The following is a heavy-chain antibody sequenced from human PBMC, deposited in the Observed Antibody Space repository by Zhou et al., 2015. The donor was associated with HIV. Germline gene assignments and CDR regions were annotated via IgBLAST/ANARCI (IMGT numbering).Heavy chain of an antibody. Sequence: EVQLVESGGGLVQPGRSLRLSCAASGFTFSSYSMNWVRQAPGKGLEWVSSISSSSSYIYYADSVKGRFTISRDNAKNSLDLQMNSLRAEDTAVYYCARDRGGYYANWYFDLWGRGTLVTVSS. J-gene: IGHJ2*01. CDR3: ARDRGGYYANWYFDL. D-gene: IGHD3-3*01. CDR2: ISSSSSYI. CDR1: GFTFSSYS. V-gene: IGHV3-21*01.